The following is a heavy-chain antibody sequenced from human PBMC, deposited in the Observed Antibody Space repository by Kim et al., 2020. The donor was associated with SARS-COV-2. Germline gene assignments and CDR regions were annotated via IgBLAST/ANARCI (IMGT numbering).Heavy chain of an antibody. V-gene: IGHV5-51*01. J-gene: IGHJ6*02. D-gene: IGHD4-17*01. Sequence: PSFQGQVTISADKSISTAYLQWSSLKASDTAMYYCARHRPRSSDYGCMDVWGQGTTVTVSS. CDR3: ARHRPRSSDYGCMDV.